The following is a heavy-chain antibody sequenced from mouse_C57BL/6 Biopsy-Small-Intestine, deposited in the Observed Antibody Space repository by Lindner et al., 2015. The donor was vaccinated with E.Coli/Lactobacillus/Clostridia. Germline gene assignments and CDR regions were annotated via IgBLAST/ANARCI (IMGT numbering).Heavy chain of an antibody. CDR3: ARRELEGFAY. J-gene: IGHJ3*01. CDR2: INPYSGSI. V-gene: IGHV1-39*01. D-gene: IGHD3-3*01. Sequence: VQLQESGAELVKPGASVKISCKASGYSFTDYNMNWVKQSHGKSLEWIGIINPYSGSITYNQKFKGKASLTVDRSSNTAYIQLNSLTSEDSAVYFCARRELEGFAYWGQGTLVTVSA. CDR1: GYSFTDYN.